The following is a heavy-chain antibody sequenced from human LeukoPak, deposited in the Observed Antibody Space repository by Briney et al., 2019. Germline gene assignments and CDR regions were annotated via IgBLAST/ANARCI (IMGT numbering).Heavy chain of an antibody. V-gene: IGHV3-33*08. J-gene: IGHJ4*02. CDR2: IWYDGSNK. D-gene: IGHD1-26*01. CDR3: ARDRVGATDYFDY. Sequence: GGSLRLSCAASGFTFSSYGMHWVRQAPGKGLEWVAVIWYDGSNKYYADSVKGRFTISRDNSKNTLYLQMNSLRAEDTAVYYCARDRVGATDYFDYWGQGTPVTVSS. CDR1: GFTFSSYG.